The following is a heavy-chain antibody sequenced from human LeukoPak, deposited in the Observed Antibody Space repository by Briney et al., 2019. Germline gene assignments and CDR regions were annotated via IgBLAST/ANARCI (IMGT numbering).Heavy chain of an antibody. V-gene: IGHV4-59*08. Sequence: SETLSLTCTVSGGSISSYYWSWIRQPPGKGLEWIGYIYYSGSTNYNPSLKSRVTISVDTSKNQFSLKLSSVTAADTAVYYCARLGRGGFDIWGQGTMVTVSS. D-gene: IGHD1-26*01. J-gene: IGHJ3*02. CDR1: GGSISSYY. CDR2: IYYSGST. CDR3: ARLGRGGFDI.